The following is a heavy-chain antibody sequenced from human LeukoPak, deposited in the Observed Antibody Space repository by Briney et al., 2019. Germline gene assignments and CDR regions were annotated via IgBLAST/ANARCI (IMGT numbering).Heavy chain of an antibody. Sequence: SETLSLTXTVSGGSISSYYWSWIRQPPGKGLEWIGYIYYSGSTNYNPSLKSRVTISVDTSKNQFSLKLSSVTAADTAVYYCARGYYDSWSDSNWFDPWGQGTLVTVSS. V-gene: IGHV4-59*01. CDR1: GGSISSYY. D-gene: IGHD3-3*01. J-gene: IGHJ5*02. CDR2: IYYSGST. CDR3: ARGYYDSWSDSNWFDP.